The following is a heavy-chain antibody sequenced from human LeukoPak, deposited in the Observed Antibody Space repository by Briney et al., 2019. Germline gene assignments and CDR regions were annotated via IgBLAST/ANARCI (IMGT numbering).Heavy chain of an antibody. CDR2: INQSGRT. Sequence: AETLSLTCAVYGGSFSGYYWTWIRQPPGRGLEWIGEINQSGRTNYSPSLKSRVTISVDTSKNQFSLNLNSVIAADTAAYYCVRGHDYVPGSQTMGYWGQGTLVTVSS. CDR1: GGSFSGYY. V-gene: IGHV4-34*01. J-gene: IGHJ4*02. CDR3: VRGHDYVPGSQTMGY. D-gene: IGHD3-16*01.